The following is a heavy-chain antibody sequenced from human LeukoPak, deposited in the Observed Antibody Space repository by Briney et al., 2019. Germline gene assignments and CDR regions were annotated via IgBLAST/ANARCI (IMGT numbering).Heavy chain of an antibody. D-gene: IGHD3-16*01. CDR2: IYTSGST. J-gene: IGHJ4*02. CDR3: ARGRSYDYVWGSYSFDY. CDR1: GGSISSSSYY. Sequence: SETLSLTCTVSGGSISSSSYYWGWIRQPAGKGLEWIGRIYTSGSTNYNPSLKSRVTMSVDTSKNQFSLKLSSVTAADTAVYYCARGRSYDYVWGSYSFDYWGQGTLVTVSS. V-gene: IGHV4-61*02.